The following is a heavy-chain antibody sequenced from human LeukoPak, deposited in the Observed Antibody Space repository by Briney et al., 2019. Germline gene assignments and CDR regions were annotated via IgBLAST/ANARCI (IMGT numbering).Heavy chain of an antibody. J-gene: IGHJ4*02. CDR2: IYTSGST. CDR1: GGSISSYY. D-gene: IGHD1-26*01. V-gene: IGHV4-4*07. Sequence: SETLSLTCTVSGGSISSYYRSWIRQPAGKGLEWIGRIYTSGSTNYNASLKSRVSMSVDTSKNQFSLKLSSVIAADTAVFYCARENSGSYREFDYWGQGTLVTVSS. CDR3: ARENSGSYREFDY.